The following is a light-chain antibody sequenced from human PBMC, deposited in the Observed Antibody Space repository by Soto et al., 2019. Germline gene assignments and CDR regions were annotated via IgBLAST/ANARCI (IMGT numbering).Light chain of an antibody. CDR3: QQYSSSPPEFT. CDR1: QSVNSNF. V-gene: IGKV3-20*01. J-gene: IGKJ3*01. Sequence: EIVLTQSPGTLSVSPGERVTLSCRASQSVNSNFLAWYQQRPGQAPRLLLFGASYRATGIPDRFSGSGSGTDFTLTISRLEAEDFAVYYCQQYSSSPPEFTFDPGTRVDSK. CDR2: GAS.